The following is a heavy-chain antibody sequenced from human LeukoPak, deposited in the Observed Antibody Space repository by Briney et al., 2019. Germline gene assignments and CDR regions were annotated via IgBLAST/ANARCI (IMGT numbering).Heavy chain of an antibody. Sequence: GGSLRLSCAASGFTFSSYNINWVRQAPGKGLEWVSYISSSRRTISYADSVKGRFTISRDNAKNSLYLQMNSLRAEDTAVYYCARSRSGYYEDYWGQGTLVTVSS. V-gene: IGHV3-48*01. CDR2: ISSSRRTI. D-gene: IGHD3-22*01. CDR1: GFTFSSYN. J-gene: IGHJ4*02. CDR3: ARSRSGYYEDY.